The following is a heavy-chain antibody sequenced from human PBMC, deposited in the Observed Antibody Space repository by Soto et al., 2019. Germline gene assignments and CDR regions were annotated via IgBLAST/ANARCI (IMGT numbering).Heavy chain of an antibody. CDR1: GYTFSSNA. J-gene: IGHJ6*02. V-gene: IGHV1-3*01. CDR3: ARDRGRQIRAGMDV. Sequence: AASVKVSCKASGYTFSSNAIHSVRQAPGQDLEWMGWINGGNGYTKYSQKFQDRVTSTSDTSTSTVYMELSSLRSEDTAVYYCARDRGRQIRAGMDVWGQGTTVTVSS. D-gene: IGHD3-10*01. CDR2: INGGNGYT.